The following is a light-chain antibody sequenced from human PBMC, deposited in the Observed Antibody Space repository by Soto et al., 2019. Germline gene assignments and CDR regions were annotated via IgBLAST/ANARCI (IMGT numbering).Light chain of an antibody. CDR3: QQYSDWPLT. CDR2: GAS. J-gene: IGKJ4*01. CDR1: QSVRSN. Sequence: EIVMTQSPDTLSVSPGDKATLSCRASQSVRSNLAWYQQKPGQAPRLLIFGASTGATGVPARFSGGGSETAFTLTINGLQSEDFATYYCQQYSDWPLTFGGGTKVES. V-gene: IGKV3-15*01.